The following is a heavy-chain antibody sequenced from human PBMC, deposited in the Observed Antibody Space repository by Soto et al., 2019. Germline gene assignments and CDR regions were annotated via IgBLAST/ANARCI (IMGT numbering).Heavy chain of an antibody. CDR2: IYYSGST. D-gene: IGHD2-15*01. V-gene: IGHV4-59*01. J-gene: IGHJ4*02. CDR1: GGSISSYY. Sequence: QVQLQESGPGLVKPSETLSLTCTVSGGSISSYYWSWIRQPQGKGLEWIGYIYYSGSTNYNPSLKSRVTISVDTAKNQFSLKLSSVTAADTAVYYCARGVVTKYYFDYWGQGTLVTVSS. CDR3: ARGVVTKYYFDY.